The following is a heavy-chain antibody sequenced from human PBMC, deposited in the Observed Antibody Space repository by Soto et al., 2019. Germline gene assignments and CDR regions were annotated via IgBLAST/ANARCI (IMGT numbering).Heavy chain of an antibody. CDR3: VTNVFVVAAAADC. V-gene: IGHV3-21*01. Sequence: VHLVESGGGLVKPGGSLRLSCAASGFTFSRRGMNWVRQAPGKGLEWVSYLSTDSNYVYYSDSVKGRFTISRDNAKDTLYMQMDSMRVEDTAVYYCVTNVFVVAAAADCWGQGTLVTVSS. CDR1: GFTFSRRG. D-gene: IGHD2-15*01. CDR2: LSTDSNYV. J-gene: IGHJ4*02.